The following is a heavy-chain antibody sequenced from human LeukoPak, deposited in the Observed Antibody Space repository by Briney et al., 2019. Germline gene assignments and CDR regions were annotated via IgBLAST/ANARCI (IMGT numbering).Heavy chain of an antibody. CDR2: ISAYNGDT. J-gene: IGHJ6*02. CDR1: GYTFTSYG. V-gene: IGHV1-18*01. Sequence: ASVKVSCKTSGYTFTSYGISWVRQAPGQGREWMGWISAYNGDTSSAQKVQGRVTMTTDTSTSTVYMELRSLRSDDTAVYYCARQVLIAGGRYGMDVWGQGTTVTV. D-gene: IGHD2-15*01. CDR3: ARQVLIAGGRYGMDV.